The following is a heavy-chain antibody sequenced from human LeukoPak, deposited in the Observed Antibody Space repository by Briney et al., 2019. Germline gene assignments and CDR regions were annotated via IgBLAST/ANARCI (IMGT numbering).Heavy chain of an antibody. CDR3: AREPWFGATKLIDY. Sequence: PGGSLRLSCAASGFAFSRLAMTWVRQAPGKGLEWISTIYSRGTTYYADSVKGRFTISRDTSTNTIYLQMIRLRTEDTALYYCAREPWFGATKLIDYWGQGTLVTDSS. V-gene: IGHV3-53*01. J-gene: IGHJ4*02. D-gene: IGHD3-10*01. CDR1: GFAFSRLA. CDR2: IYSRGTT.